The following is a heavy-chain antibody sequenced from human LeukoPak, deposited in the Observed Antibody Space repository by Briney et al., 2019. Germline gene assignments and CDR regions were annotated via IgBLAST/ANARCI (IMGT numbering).Heavy chain of an antibody. CDR1: GFTFSGSA. Sequence: GGSLKLSCAASGFTFSGSAMHWVRQASGKGLEWVGRIRSKANSYATAYAASVKGRFTISRDDSKNTAYLQMNSLKTEDTAVYYCTRHVDLYGVAAAGTSAFDIWGQGTMVTVSS. V-gene: IGHV3-73*01. D-gene: IGHD6-13*01. CDR3: TRHVDLYGVAAAGTSAFDI. CDR2: IRSKANSYAT. J-gene: IGHJ3*02.